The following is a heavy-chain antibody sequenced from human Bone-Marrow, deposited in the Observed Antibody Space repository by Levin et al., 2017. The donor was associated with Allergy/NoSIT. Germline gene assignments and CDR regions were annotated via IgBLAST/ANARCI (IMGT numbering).Heavy chain of an antibody. Sequence: SQTLSLTCSVSGGSLTSGGYLWTWIRQPPGKGLEWIGYMFYSGNTYYNPSLRSRVTMSTDASQNQFSLTLYSVTAADTAVYFCTRVRGTSVGGGFDPWGQGILVTVSS. CDR1: GGSLTSGGYL. CDR3: TRVRGTSVGGGFDP. CDR2: MFYSGNT. V-gene: IGHV4-31*03. J-gene: IGHJ5*02. D-gene: IGHD1-1*01.